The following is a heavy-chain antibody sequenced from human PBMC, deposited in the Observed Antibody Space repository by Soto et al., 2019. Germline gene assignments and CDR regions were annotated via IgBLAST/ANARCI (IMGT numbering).Heavy chain of an antibody. CDR2: ISSSGGSI. CDR3: ARSWGLYCSSSRCYSHWFDP. CDR1: GFTFNSHE. Sequence: GGSLRLSCAGSGFTFNSHEMTWVRQAPGKGLEWISSISSSGGSIYYADSVKGRFTVSRDNAKNSLYLQMNSLRAEDTAVYYCARSWGLYCSSSRCYSHWFDPWGRGTQVTVSS. J-gene: IGHJ5*02. D-gene: IGHD2-2*02. V-gene: IGHV3-48*03.